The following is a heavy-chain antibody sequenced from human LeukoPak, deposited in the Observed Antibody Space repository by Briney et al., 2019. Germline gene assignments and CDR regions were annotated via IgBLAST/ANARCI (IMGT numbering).Heavy chain of an antibody. J-gene: IGHJ4*02. V-gene: IGHV1-18*01. CDR3: ARAVGGGGFDY. D-gene: IGHD2-15*01. CDR2: ISAYNGNT. CDR1: GYTFTSYG. Sequence: GASVKVSCKASGYTFTSYGISWVRQAPGQGLEWIGWISAYNGNTNYAQKLQGRVTMTTDTSTSTAYMELRSVRSDDTAVYYWARAVGGGGFDYWGQGTLVTVSS.